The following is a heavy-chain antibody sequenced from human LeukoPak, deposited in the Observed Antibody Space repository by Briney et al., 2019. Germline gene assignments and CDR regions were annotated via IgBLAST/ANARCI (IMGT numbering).Heavy chain of an antibody. D-gene: IGHD1-26*01. CDR1: GGSISSYY. J-gene: IGHJ3*02. CDR2: VYHSGSS. CDR3: AREDSGYKGSAFDI. Sequence: ETSFLSCTVSGGSISSYYWGWIRQPPGKGLEWIGYVYHSGSSNYNPSLKSRVTMSVDTSKNQFSLKLNSVTATDTAVYYCAREDSGYKGSAFDIWGQGPIVPVTS. V-gene: IGHV4-59*01.